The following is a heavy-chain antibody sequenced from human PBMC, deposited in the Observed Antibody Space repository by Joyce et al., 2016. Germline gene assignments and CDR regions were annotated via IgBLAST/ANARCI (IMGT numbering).Heavy chain of an antibody. CDR1: GASFTLCPYW. V-gene: IGHV4-34*02. CDR3: ARGTDYVWVSP. CDR2: IHDTGAT. D-gene: IGHD3-16*01. J-gene: IGHJ4*02. Sequence: QVQLQQWGAGLLKPSETLSLTCGVYGASFTLCPYWFSWIRQSPEKGLEWIGEIHDTGATNYNPSFKSRVTMSVDTSKSQFFLKLTSMTAADTAVYYCARGTDYVWVSPWGQGTLVTVSS.